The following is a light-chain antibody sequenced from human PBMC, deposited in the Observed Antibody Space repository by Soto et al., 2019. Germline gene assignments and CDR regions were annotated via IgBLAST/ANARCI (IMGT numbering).Light chain of an antibody. CDR1: QSVSSN. V-gene: IGKV3-15*01. CDR2: GAS. Sequence: EIVMTQSPATLSVSPGEGASLSCRASQSVSSNLAWYQQKPGQAPRLLIFGASTRATGFPARFSGSRSGTEFTLTISSLQSEDFAVYYGQQYDNWPETFGQGTKVEIK. CDR3: QQYDNWPET. J-gene: IGKJ1*01.